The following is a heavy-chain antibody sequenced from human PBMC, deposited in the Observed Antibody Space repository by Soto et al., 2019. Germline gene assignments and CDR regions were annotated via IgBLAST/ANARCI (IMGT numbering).Heavy chain of an antibody. CDR2: IKQDGSEK. V-gene: IGHV3-7*01. D-gene: IGHD2-2*03. CDR1: GFTFSSYW. CDR3: ARDVGYCISTSCYPDYYYGMDV. J-gene: IGHJ6*02. Sequence: EVQLVESGGGLVQPGGSLRLSCAASGFTFSSYWMSWVRQAPGKGLEWVANIKQDGSEKYYVDSVKGRFTISRDNAKNSLYLQMNSLRAADTAVYYCARDVGYCISTSCYPDYYYGMDVWGQGTTVTVSS.